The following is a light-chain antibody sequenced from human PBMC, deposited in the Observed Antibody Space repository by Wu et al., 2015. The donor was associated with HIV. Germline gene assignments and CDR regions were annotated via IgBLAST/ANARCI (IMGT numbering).Light chain of an antibody. CDR1: QTFNNW. CDR3: QQYNHGFT. CDR2: KAS. J-gene: IGKJ3*01. V-gene: IGKV1-5*03. Sequence: DIQMTQSPSTLSASVGDRVTITCRASQTFNNWLAWYQQKPGKAPKLLIYKASTLESGVPSRFSGSGSGTEFTLTINSLQPDDFATYYCQQYNHGFTFGLGPQW.